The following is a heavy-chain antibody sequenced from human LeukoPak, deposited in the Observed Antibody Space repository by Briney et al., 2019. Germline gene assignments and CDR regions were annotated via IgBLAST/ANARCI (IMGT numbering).Heavy chain of an antibody. V-gene: IGHV3-30*02. CDR2: IRYDGSNK. D-gene: IGHD3-22*01. J-gene: IGHJ4*02. CDR3: AKDLDYYDSSGYSSFDY. CDR1: GFTFSSYG. Sequence: GGSLRLSCAASGFTFSSYGMHWVRQAPGKGLEWVAFIRYDGSNKYYADSVKGRFTISRDNSKNTLYLQMNSLRAEDTAVYYCAKDLDYYDSSGYSSFDYWGQGTLVTVSS.